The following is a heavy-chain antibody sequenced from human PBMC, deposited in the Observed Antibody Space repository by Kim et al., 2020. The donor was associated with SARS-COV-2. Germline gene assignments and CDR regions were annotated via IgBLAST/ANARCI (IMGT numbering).Heavy chain of an antibody. J-gene: IGHJ4*02. V-gene: IGHV4-30-4*01. CDR2: IYYSGST. D-gene: IGHD1-7*01. CDR1: GGSISSGDYY. Sequence: SETLSLTCTVSGGSISSGDYYWSWIRQPPGKGLEWIGYIYYSGSTYYNPSLKSRVTISVDTSKNQFSLKLSSVTAADTAVYYCARSLELRFHYFDYWGQGTLVTVSS. CDR3: ARSLELRFHYFDY.